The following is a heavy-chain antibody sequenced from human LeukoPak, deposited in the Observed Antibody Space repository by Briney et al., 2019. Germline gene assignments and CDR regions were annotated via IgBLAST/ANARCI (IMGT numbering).Heavy chain of an antibody. Sequence: PGGSLRLSCAASGFTFRNYGMHWVRQAPGKGLEWVAVIWYDGSNKYYADSVKGRFTISRDNSKNTLYLQMNSLRAEDTAVYYCAREGYYYDSSGYFDYWGQGTLVTVSS. CDR3: AREGYYYDSSGYFDY. J-gene: IGHJ4*02. CDR2: IWYDGSNK. V-gene: IGHV3-33*01. CDR1: GFTFRNYG. D-gene: IGHD3-22*01.